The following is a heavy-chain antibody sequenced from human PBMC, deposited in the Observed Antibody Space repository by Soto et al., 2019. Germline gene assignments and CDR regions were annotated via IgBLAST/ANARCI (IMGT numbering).Heavy chain of an antibody. J-gene: IGHJ4*02. CDR1: GFTFSSYA. CDR3: TTEMTTVTNFDY. Sequence: GGSLRLSCAASGFTFSSYAMSWVRQAPGKGLEWVGRIKSKTDGGTTDYAAPVKGRFTISRDDSKNTLYLQMNSLKTEDTAVYYCTTEMTTVTNFDYWGQGTLVTVSS. V-gene: IGHV3-15*01. D-gene: IGHD4-4*01. CDR2: IKSKTDGGTT.